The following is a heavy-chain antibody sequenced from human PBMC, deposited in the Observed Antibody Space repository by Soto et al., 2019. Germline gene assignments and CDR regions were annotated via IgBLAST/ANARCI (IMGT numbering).Heavy chain of an antibody. Sequence: EGQLLESGGGLVQPGGSLRLSCAASGFSFSSYAMSWVRQVPGKGLEWVSGISTSGGRTFYADSAKGRFTISRDNFENKLYLQMNSLRGEDTALYYCAKGQSTHSVWGQGTTVTVSS. J-gene: IGHJ6*02. CDR1: GFSFSSYA. CDR2: ISTSGGRT. D-gene: IGHD4-4*01. CDR3: AKGQSTHSV. V-gene: IGHV3-23*01.